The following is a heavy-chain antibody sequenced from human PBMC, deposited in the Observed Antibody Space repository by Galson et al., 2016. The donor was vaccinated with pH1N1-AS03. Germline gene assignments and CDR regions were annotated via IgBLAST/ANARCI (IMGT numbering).Heavy chain of an antibody. CDR1: GYSISSGYY. V-gene: IGHV4-38-2*01. Sequence: SETLSLTCAVSGYSISSGYYWGWIRKPPGKGLEWIGSIYHIGSTYYNLSLMSRVTISVDTPKNRFSLKVTSVTAADTAVYYCARVGKYFDFWSGYSDFDYWGQGTLVTVSS. J-gene: IGHJ4*02. D-gene: IGHD3-3*01. CDR2: IYHIGST. CDR3: ARVGKYFDFWSGYSDFDY.